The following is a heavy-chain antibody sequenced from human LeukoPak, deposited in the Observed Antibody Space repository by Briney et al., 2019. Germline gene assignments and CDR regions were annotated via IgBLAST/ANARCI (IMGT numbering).Heavy chain of an antibody. CDR3: ARGALDAATPFDS. D-gene: IGHD2-15*01. J-gene: IGHJ5*01. CDR2: ISSSSSYI. V-gene: IGHV3-21*01. Sequence: PGGSLRLSCAASGFTFSSYWMHWVRQAPGKGLEWVSPISSSSSYIYYADSLKGRFTISRDNAKKSVYLQMNSLRAEDTAVYYCARGALDAATPFDSWGQGTLVTVSS. CDR1: GFTFSSYW.